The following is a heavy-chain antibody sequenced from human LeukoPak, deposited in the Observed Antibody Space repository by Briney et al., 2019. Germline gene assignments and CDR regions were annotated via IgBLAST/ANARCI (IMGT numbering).Heavy chain of an antibody. CDR1: GFSFSSYE. D-gene: IGHD2-2*01. J-gene: IGHJ4*02. V-gene: IGHV3-21*01. Sequence: GGSLRLSCVASGFSFSSYEMDWVRQAPGKGLEWVSSISSSSSFIYYADSVKGRFTISRDNAKNSLYLQMNSLRAEDTAVYYCARDPPLGSCSTISCPHLDYWGQGTLVTVSS. CDR3: ARDPPLGSCSTISCPHLDY. CDR2: ISSSSSFI.